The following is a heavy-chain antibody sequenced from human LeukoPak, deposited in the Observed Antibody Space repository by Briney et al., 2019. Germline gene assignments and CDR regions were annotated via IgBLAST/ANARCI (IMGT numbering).Heavy chain of an antibody. CDR3: AKGNPTARPGIAVAGRYFDY. CDR2: IRYDESNK. Sequence: GGSLRLSCAASGFTFSSYGMHWVRQAPGKGLEWVAFIRYDESNKYYADSVKGRFTISRDNSKNTLYLQMNSLRAEDTAVYYCAKGNPTARPGIAVAGRYFDYWGQGTLVTVSS. D-gene: IGHD6-19*01. V-gene: IGHV3-30*02. J-gene: IGHJ4*02. CDR1: GFTFSSYG.